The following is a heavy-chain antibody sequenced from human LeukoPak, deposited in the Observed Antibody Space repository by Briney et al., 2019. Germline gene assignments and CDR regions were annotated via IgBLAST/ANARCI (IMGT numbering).Heavy chain of an antibody. D-gene: IGHD1-1*01. Sequence: SETLSLTCTVSGGSISGYYCSWIRQPPGKGLEWIGYISYSGSTNYNPALKSRVTISVDTSKNQFSLKLSSVTAADTAMYYCAKGQELDDGVFDSWGQGTLVTVSS. V-gene: IGHV4-59*01. CDR1: GGSISGYY. CDR2: ISYSGST. J-gene: IGHJ4*02. CDR3: AKGQELDDGVFDS.